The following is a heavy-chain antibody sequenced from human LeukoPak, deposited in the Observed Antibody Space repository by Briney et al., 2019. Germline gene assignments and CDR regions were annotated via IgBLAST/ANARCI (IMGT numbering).Heavy chain of an antibody. J-gene: IGHJ3*02. Sequence: GGSLRLSCAASGFTFSSYWMTWVRQAPGKGLEWVSSISSSSSYIYYADSVKGRFTISRDNAKNSLYLQMNSLRAEDTAVYYCAREDFGVAAAGFHDAFDIWGQGTMVTVSS. CDR3: AREDFGVAAAGFHDAFDI. CDR2: ISSSSSYI. V-gene: IGHV3-21*01. CDR1: GFTFSSYW. D-gene: IGHD6-13*01.